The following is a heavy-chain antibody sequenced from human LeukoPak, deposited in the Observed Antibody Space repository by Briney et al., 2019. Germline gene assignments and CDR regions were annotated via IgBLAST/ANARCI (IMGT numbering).Heavy chain of an antibody. D-gene: IGHD6-19*01. J-gene: IGHJ4*02. CDR2: IYYSGST. Sequence: PSETLSLTCTVSGGSISSYYWSWIRQPPGKGLEWIGYIYYSGSTNYNPSLKSRVTISVDTSKNQFSLKLSSVTAADTAVYYCARIAVASADYFDYWGQGTLVTVSS. V-gene: IGHV4-59*01. CDR1: GGSISSYY. CDR3: ARIAVASADYFDY.